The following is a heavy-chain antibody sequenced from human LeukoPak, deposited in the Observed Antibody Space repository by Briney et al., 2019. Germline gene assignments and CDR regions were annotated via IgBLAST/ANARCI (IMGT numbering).Heavy chain of an antibody. V-gene: IGHV3-49*02. CDR3: TRYRGYFDY. Sequence: GFIRSNAYGGTTEYAVSVKGRFTISRDDSKSIAYLQMNSLKTEDTAVYYCTRYRGYFDYWGPGTLVTVSS. D-gene: IGHD3-10*01. CDR2: IRSNAYGGTT. J-gene: IGHJ4*02.